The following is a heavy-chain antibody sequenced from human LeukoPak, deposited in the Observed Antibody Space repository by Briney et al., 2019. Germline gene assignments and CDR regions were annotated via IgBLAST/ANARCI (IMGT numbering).Heavy chain of an antibody. CDR2: IKADGSGT. V-gene: IGHV3-43*02. D-gene: IGHD2/OR15-2a*01. Sequence: GGSLRLSCAASGLTIGPYAMYWVRQGPGRGLGWVSVIKADGSGTFYADSVRGRFTTSRDNSKNSLYLQMNSLTSEDTALYYCATWAFYHNLDVWGQGTTVIVSS. CDR1: GLTIGPYA. CDR3: ATWAFYHNLDV. J-gene: IGHJ6*02.